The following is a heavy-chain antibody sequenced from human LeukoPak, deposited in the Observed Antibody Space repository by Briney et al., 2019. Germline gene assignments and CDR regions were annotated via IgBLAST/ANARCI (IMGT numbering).Heavy chain of an antibody. Sequence: GGSLRLSCAASGFTFSSYGMHWVRQAPGKGLEWVAVISYDGSNKYYADSVKGRFTISRDNSKNALYLQMNSLRAEDTAVYYCARDASYGSGSFVTYWGQGTLATVSS. J-gene: IGHJ4*02. CDR1: GFTFSSYG. CDR3: ARDASYGSGSFVTY. D-gene: IGHD3-10*01. CDR2: ISYDGSNK. V-gene: IGHV3-30*03.